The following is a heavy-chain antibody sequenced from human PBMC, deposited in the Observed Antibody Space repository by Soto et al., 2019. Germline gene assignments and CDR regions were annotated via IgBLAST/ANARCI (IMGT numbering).Heavy chain of an antibody. J-gene: IGHJ3*02. V-gene: IGHV4-39*01. CDR1: GGSISSSSYY. Sequence: QLQLQESGPGLVKPSETLSLTCTVSGGSISSSSYYWGWIRQPPGKGLEWIGSIYYSGSTYYNPSLKSRVTISVDTSKNQFSLKLSSVTAADTAVYYCARHYQNGDSKLVAFDIGGQGTKVTV. CDR2: IYYSGST. D-gene: IGHD4-17*01. CDR3: ARHYQNGDSKLVAFDI.